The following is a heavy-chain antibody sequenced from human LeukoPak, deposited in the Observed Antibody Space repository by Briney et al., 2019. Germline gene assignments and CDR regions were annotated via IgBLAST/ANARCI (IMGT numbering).Heavy chain of an antibody. CDR2: INHSGST. CDR1: GGSFNGYY. CDR3: ARLSMGWELPVEV. D-gene: IGHD1-26*01. V-gene: IGHV4-34*01. J-gene: IGHJ3*01. Sequence: SETLSLTCAVYGGSFNGYYWTWIRQPPGKGLEWIGEINHSGSTDYNPSLKSRVTISVDTSKNQFSLKLSSVTAADTAVYYCARLSMGWELPVEVWGQGTMVTVSS.